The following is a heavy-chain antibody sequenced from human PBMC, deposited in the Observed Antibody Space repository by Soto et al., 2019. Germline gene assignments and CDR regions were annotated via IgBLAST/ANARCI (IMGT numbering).Heavy chain of an antibody. V-gene: IGHV1-69*05. CDR1: GGTFSSYA. CDR2: IIPIFGTA. D-gene: IGHD4-17*01. J-gene: IGHJ5*02. CDR3: ASPTTRTTEPWLAP. Sequence: QVQLVQSGAEVKKPGSSVKVSCKASGGTFSSYAISWVRQAPGQGLEWMGGIIPIFGTANYAQKFQGRVTITSDESTRPAYMELSSLRSEDTAVYSCASPTTRTTEPWLAPWAQGTLVTVSS.